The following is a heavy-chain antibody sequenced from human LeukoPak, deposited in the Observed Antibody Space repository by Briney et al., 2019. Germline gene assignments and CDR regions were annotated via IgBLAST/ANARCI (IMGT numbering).Heavy chain of an antibody. V-gene: IGHV4-59*01. CDR1: GGSMNGYY. Sequence: KPSETLSLACTVSGGSMNGYYWSWIRQPPGKGLEWIGYIYYSGSTNYNPSLKSRVTISVDTSKNQFSLKLSSVTAADTAVYYCTRGNEGYDCGCHYFDYWGQGTLVTVSS. CDR3: TRGNEGYDCGCHYFDY. D-gene: IGHD2-21*01. J-gene: IGHJ4*02. CDR2: IYYSGST.